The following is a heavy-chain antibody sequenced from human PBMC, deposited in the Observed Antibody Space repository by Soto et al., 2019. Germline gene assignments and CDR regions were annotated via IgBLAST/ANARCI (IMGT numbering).Heavy chain of an antibody. V-gene: IGHV3-30-3*01. CDR1: GFTFSGYV. CDR3: AREDESSGYAGTFQH. Sequence: QVQLVESGGVVVQPGRSLRLSCAASGFTFSGYVFHWVRQTPGKGLEWVGLISLDGNKQYADSVKDRFTISRDNSKNELHLEMNSLRVEDTALYYCAREDESSGYAGTFQHWGQGTLVTVSP. CDR2: ISLDGNK. D-gene: IGHD3-22*01. J-gene: IGHJ1*01.